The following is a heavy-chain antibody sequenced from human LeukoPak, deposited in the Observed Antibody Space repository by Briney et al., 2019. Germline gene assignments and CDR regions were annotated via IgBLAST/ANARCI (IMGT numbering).Heavy chain of an antibody. CDR1: GGSISSSSYY. J-gene: IGHJ6*02. V-gene: IGHV4-31*03. D-gene: IGHD6-19*01. CDR3: ARVRSSGPSDV. CDR2: IYYSGST. Sequence: PSETLSLTCTVSGGSISSSSYYWGWIRQPPGKGLEWIGYIYYSGSTYYNPSLKSRVTISVDTSKNQFSLKLSSVTAADTAVYYCARVRSSGPSDVWGQGATVTVSS.